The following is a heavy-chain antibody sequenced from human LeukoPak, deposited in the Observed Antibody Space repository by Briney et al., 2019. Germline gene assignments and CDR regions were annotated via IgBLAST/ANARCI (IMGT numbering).Heavy chain of an antibody. CDR2: IYYSGST. CDR1: GGSISSYY. D-gene: IGHD6-13*01. CDR3: ARSSSRSHEVYYYGMDV. Sequence: SETLSLTCTVSGGSISSYYWSWIRQPPGKGLEYIGSIYYSGSTNYNPSLKSRVTISVDTSKNQFSLKLSSVTAADTAVYYCARSSSRSHEVYYYGMDVWGQGTTVTVSS. V-gene: IGHV4-59*01. J-gene: IGHJ6*02.